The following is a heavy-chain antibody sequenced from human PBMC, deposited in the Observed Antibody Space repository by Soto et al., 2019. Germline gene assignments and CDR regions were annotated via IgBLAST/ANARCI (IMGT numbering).Heavy chain of an antibody. CDR2: INSGGGNT. D-gene: IGHD2-21*02. V-gene: IGHV1-46*01. Sequence: QVQLVQSGTEVKKPGASVKISCKASGYTFTGYYIYWVRQAPGQGLEFMGAINSGGGNTDYAQKFQGRVTVTRDTFTSTVYMELTSLRSDDTAVYYCAGENCAGDCYFDYWGQGTLVTVSS. CDR3: AGENCAGDCYFDY. J-gene: IGHJ4*02. CDR1: GYTFTGYY.